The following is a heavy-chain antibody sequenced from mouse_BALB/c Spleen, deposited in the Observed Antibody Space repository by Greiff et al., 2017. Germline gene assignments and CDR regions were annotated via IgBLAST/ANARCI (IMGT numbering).Heavy chain of an antibody. Sequence: EVKVVESGGGLVKPGGSLKLSCAASGFAFSSYDMSWVRQTPEKRLEWVAYISSGGGSTYYPDTVKGRFTISRDNAKNTLYLQMSSLKSEDTAMYYCAPSTMITTGAMDYWGQGTSVTVSS. CDR1: GFAFSSYD. CDR3: APSTMITTGAMDY. J-gene: IGHJ4*01. CDR2: ISSGGGST. V-gene: IGHV5-12-1*01. D-gene: IGHD2-4*01.